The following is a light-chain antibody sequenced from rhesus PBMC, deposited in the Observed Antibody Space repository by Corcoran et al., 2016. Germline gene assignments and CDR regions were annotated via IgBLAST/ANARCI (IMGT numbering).Light chain of an antibody. J-gene: IGKJ4*01. CDR2: YAN. Sequence: DIQMSQSPSSLSASVGDRVTITCRASQGISSYLNWYQQKPGKAPKLLIFYANTLASWVPPRFRGCGSGTDFTLTISSLQPEEFATYYCQQGNSNPLTFGGGTKVELK. CDR3: QQGNSNPLT. CDR1: QGISSY. V-gene: IGKV1-32*02.